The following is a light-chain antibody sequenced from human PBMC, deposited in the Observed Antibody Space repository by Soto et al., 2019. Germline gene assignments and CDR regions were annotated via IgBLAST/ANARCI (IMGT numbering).Light chain of an antibody. CDR2: DAS. CDR3: LQDSNYPLT. V-gene: IGKV3-11*01. Sequence: EIVLTQSPSTLSLSPGERATLSCRASQSISSNLAWYRQKPGQAPRLLIYDASNRATGIPARFSGSGSGTDFTLTISGLQPEDFATYYCLQDSNYPLTFGGGTKVDIK. CDR1: QSISSN. J-gene: IGKJ4*01.